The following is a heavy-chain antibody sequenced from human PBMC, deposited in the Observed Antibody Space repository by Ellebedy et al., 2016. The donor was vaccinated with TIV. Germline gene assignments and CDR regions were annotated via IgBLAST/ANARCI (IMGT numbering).Heavy chain of an antibody. CDR3: ARIYAPGYFDY. D-gene: IGHD2-2*01. V-gene: IGHV3-7*01. Sequence: PGGSLRLSCAASGFTFSTHWMTWVRQAPGKGLEWVAYINQGGSQKYFLDSVKDRFTISRDNAKNSVFLQMNSPRAEDTAVYYCARIYAPGYFDYWGQGTLVTVSP. CDR2: INQGGSQK. CDR1: GFTFSTHW. J-gene: IGHJ4*02.